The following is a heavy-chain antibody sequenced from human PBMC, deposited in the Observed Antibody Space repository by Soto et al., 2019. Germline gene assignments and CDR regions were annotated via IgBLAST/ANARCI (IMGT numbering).Heavy chain of an antibody. Sequence: ASVKVSCKASGFDFTDHYIHWVRQAPGQGLEWMGIISPDGGSTRYSQKFQARITMTRDMSTSTVYMELSSLRAEDTALYYCAKDSGLPDFGIVMHAFDVWGQGTMVTVSS. D-gene: IGHD3-3*01. CDR1: GFDFTDHY. CDR2: ISPDGGST. J-gene: IGHJ3*01. CDR3: AKDSGLPDFGIVMHAFDV. V-gene: IGHV1-46*01.